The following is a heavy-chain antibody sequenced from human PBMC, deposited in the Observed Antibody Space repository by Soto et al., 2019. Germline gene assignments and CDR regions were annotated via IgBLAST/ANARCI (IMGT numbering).Heavy chain of an antibody. CDR1: GYSFTSYW. D-gene: IGHD6-13*01. J-gene: IGHJ6*02. Sequence: GESLKISCKGSGYSFTSYWIGWVRQMPGKGLEWMGIIYPGDSDTRYSPSFQGQVTISADKSISTAYLQWSSLKASDTAMYYCARQRYSSSWYYYYGMDVWGQGTTVTVSS. V-gene: IGHV5-51*01. CDR2: IYPGDSDT. CDR3: ARQRYSSSWYYYYGMDV.